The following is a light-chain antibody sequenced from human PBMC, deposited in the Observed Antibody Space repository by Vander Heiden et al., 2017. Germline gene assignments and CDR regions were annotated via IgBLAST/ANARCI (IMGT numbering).Light chain of an antibody. V-gene: IGKV1-5*03. CDR3: QQYDAYSLT. J-gene: IGKJ4*01. CDR1: QSISAW. CDR2: KAS. Sequence: TQTIHPPSTLSPSVGDRVTITCRASQSISAWLAWYQQKPGKAPNLLIYKASILESGVPSRFSGSGSGTEFTLTISRLQPDDFATYYCQQYDAYSLTFGGGTKVEIK.